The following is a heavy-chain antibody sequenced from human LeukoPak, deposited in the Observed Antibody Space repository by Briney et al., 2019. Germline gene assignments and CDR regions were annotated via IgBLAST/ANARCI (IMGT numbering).Heavy chain of an antibody. V-gene: IGHV3-48*02. J-gene: IGHJ3*02. Sequence: PGGSLRLSCAASGFTFSSYSMNWVRQAPGKGLEWVSYISASSSTIYYSDSVKGRFTISRDNAKNSLYLQMNSLRDEDTAVYYCARDRLYYDILTGYYTTPDAFDIWGQGTMVTVPS. CDR1: GFTFSSYS. CDR2: ISASSSTI. D-gene: IGHD3-9*01. CDR3: ARDRLYYDILTGYYTTPDAFDI.